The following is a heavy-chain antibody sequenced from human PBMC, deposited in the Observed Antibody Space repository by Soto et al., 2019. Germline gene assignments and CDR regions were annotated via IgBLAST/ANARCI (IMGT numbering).Heavy chain of an antibody. J-gene: IGHJ4*02. CDR3: ARENVLSYVDTTMVDYFDY. CDR1: DYTFNTYS. Sequence: ASVKVSCKASDYTFNTYSISWVRQAPGQGLEWMGWISGYNGDTHYAQKFQGRVTMTTDTSRSTAYMELRSLRSDDTAMYYCARENVLSYVDTTMVDYFDYWGQGTLVTVSS. V-gene: IGHV1-18*01. CDR2: ISGYNGDT. D-gene: IGHD5-18*01.